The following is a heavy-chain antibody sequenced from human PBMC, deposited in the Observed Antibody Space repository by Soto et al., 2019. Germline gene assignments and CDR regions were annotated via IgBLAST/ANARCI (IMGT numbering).Heavy chain of an antibody. Sequence: RSLTCAVYGGSFSGYYWSWIRQPPGKGLEWIGEINHSGSTNYNPSLKSRVTISVDTSKNQFSLKLSSVTAADTAVYYCARGRRFYYGSGSYYNPIDYWGQGTLVTVSS. CDR1: GGSFSGYY. CDR3: ARGRRFYYGSGSYYNPIDY. V-gene: IGHV4-34*01. J-gene: IGHJ4*02. CDR2: INHSGST. D-gene: IGHD3-10*01.